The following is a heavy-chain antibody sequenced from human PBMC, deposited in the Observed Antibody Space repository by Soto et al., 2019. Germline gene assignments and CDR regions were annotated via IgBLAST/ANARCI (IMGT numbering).Heavy chain of an antibody. D-gene: IGHD6-25*01. CDR1: GFTFSSYP. J-gene: IGHJ4*02. CDR2: TSGDGRIM. Sequence: GGSLRLSCAASGFTFSSYPMHWVRQAPGRGLEHVSSTSGDGRIMYYLDSVKGRFTISRDNSKNTLYLQMGSLRTEDMAVYYCDRGPAAYYFDYWGQGALVTVSS. CDR3: DRGPAAYYFDY. V-gene: IGHV3-64*02.